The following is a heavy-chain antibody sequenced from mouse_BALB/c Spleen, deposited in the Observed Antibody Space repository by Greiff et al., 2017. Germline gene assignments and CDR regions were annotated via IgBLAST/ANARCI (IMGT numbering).Heavy chain of an antibody. CDR2: IAPGSGST. Sequence: DLVKPGASVKLSCKASGYTFTSYWINWIKQRPGQGLEWIGRIAPGSGSTYYNEMFKGKATLTVDTSSSTAYIQLSSLSSEDSAVYYCARWGPTTSPFDYWGQGTTLTVSS. J-gene: IGHJ2*01. CDR1: GYTFTSYW. V-gene: IGHV1S41*01. CDR3: ARWGPTTSPFDY. D-gene: IGHD1-1*01.